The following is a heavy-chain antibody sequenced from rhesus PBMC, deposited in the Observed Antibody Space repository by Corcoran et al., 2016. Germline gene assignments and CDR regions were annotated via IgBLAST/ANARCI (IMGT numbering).Heavy chain of an antibody. J-gene: IGHJ5-2*02. CDR2: IGGSRGST. D-gene: IGHD6-31*01. CDR3: AIPGDSSGWYNSLDV. CDR1: GGSISSSNW. V-gene: IGHV4-65*02. Sequence: QVQLQESGPGLVKPSETLSLTCAVSGGSISSSNWWSRIRQPPGKGLEWIGNIGGSRGSTYYNPSRKSRVTMSKDTYMNQFSLRLSSVTAGDTAVYYWAIPGDSSGWYNSLDVWGRGVLVTVSS.